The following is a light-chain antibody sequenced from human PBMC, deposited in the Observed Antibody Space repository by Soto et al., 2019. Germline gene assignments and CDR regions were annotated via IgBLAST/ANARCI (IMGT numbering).Light chain of an antibody. V-gene: IGKV3-15*01. J-gene: IGKJ4*01. CDR1: QSVSST. Sequence: EIVMTQSPATLSVSPGERATLSCRASQSVSSTLAWYQQIPGQAPRLLIYGTSTRATGIPARFSGSVSGTEFTLTISSLQSEDFPFYYCQQYYQWPLTFGGGTKVEVK. CDR3: QQYYQWPLT. CDR2: GTS.